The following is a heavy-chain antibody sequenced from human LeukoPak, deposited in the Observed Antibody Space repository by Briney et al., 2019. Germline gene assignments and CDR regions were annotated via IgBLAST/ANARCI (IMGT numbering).Heavy chain of an antibody. D-gene: IGHD3-10*01. J-gene: IGHJ5*02. Sequence: PGGSLRLSCAASGFTFSSYAMHWVRQAPGKGLEWVAVISYDGSNKYYADSVKGRFTISRDNSKNTLYLQMNSLRAEDTAVYYCARVTFLGSMHGSWGQGTLVTVSS. CDR1: GFTFSSYA. V-gene: IGHV3-30-3*01. CDR3: ARVTFLGSMHGS. CDR2: ISYDGSNK.